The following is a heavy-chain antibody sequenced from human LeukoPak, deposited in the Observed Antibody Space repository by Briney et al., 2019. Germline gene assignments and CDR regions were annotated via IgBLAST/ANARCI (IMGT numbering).Heavy chain of an antibody. CDR3: ASSWIVAGIIDY. D-gene: IGHD6-19*01. J-gene: IGHJ4*02. V-gene: IGHV3-30*03. CDR2: ISYDGSNK. CDR1: GFTFSSYG. Sequence: PGGSLRLSCAASGFTFSSYGMHWVRQAPGKGLEWVAVISYDGSNKYYADSVKGRFTISRDNSKNTLYLQMNSLRAEDTAVYYCASSWIVAGIIDYWGQGTRVTVSS.